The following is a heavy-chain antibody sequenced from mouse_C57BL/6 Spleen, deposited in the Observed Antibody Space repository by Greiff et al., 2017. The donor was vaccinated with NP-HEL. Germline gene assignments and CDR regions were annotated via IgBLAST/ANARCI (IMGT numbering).Heavy chain of an antibody. J-gene: IGHJ2*01. V-gene: IGHV1-55*01. CDR1: GYTFTSYW. Sequence: QVQLQQPGAELVKPGASVKMSCKASGYTFTSYWITWVKQRPGQGLEWIGDIYPGSGSTNYNEKFKSKATLTVDTSSSTAYMQLSSLTSEDSAVYYCARMGYYGSSYKNLYYFDYWGKGTTLTVSS. CDR2: IYPGSGST. D-gene: IGHD1-1*01. CDR3: ARMGYYGSSYKNLYYFDY.